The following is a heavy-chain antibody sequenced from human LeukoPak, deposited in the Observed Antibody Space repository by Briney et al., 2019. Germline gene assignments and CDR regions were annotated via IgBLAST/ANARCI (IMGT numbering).Heavy chain of an antibody. D-gene: IGHD1-26*01. CDR1: GFTFSSYG. J-gene: IGHJ4*02. Sequence: GGSLRLSCAASGFTFSSYGMPWVRQAPGKGLEWVSGISWNSGNIAYADSVKGRFTMSRDNAKNSLYLQMNSLRTEDTALYYCAKDVGGRWPLYYFDYWGQGTLVTVSS. CDR3: AKDVGGRWPLYYFDY. CDR2: ISWNSGNI. V-gene: IGHV3-9*01.